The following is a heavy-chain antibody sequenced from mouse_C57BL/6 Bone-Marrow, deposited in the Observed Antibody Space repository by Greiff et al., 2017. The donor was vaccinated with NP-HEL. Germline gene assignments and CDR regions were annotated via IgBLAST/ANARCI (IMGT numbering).Heavy chain of an antibody. CDR3: ARNYGSSYFAY. CDR1: GYTFTSYW. Sequence: QVQLQQPGAELVKPGASVKLSCKASGYTFTSYWMQWVKQRPGQGLEWIGEIDPSDSYTNYNQKFKGKATLTVDTSSSTAYMQLSSLTSEDSAVYYCARNYGSSYFAYWGQGTLVTVSA. V-gene: IGHV1-50*01. D-gene: IGHD1-1*01. J-gene: IGHJ3*01. CDR2: IDPSDSYT.